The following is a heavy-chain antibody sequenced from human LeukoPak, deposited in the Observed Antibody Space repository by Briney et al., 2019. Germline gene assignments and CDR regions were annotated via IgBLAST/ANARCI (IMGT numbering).Heavy chain of an antibody. CDR3: ARDSSGIRSLIAH. CDR1: GGTFSKYT. D-gene: IGHD6-13*01. V-gene: IGHV1-69*13. Sequence: ASVKVSCKASGGTFSKYTISWVRQRPGQGLEWMGGITPLFGTANYAQKFQGRVTITADESASTAYMELSSLRSEDTAVYYCARDSSGIRSLIAHWGQGTLVTVSS. CDR2: ITPLFGTA. J-gene: IGHJ1*01.